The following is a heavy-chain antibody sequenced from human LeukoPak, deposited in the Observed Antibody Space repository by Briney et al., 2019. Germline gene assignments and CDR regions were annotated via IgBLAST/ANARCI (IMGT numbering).Heavy chain of an antibody. CDR2: INPNSGGT. J-gene: IGHJ6*02. CDR3: ARPEPDCSSTSCYMDV. D-gene: IGHD2-2*01. V-gene: IGHV1-2*02. Sequence: GASVKVSCKASGYTFTGYYMHWVRQAPGQGLEWMGWINPNSGGTNYAQKFQGRVTMTRDTSISTAYMELSGLRSDDTAVYYCARPEPDCSSTSCYMDVWGQGTTVTVSS. CDR1: GYTFTGYY.